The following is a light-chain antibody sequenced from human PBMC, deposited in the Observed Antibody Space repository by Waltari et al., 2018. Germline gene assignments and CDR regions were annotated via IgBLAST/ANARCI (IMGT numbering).Light chain of an antibody. Sequence: DIQMTQSPSSLSASVGDTVTISCRASQSISSSLNWYQKKPGQAPKSLIYAASSLYSGVPSRFSGSGSGTDFTLTISSLQPEDFATYYCQQSDTTPLTFGGGTKVEIK. CDR2: AAS. CDR1: QSISSS. J-gene: IGKJ4*01. CDR3: QQSDTTPLT. V-gene: IGKV1-39*01.